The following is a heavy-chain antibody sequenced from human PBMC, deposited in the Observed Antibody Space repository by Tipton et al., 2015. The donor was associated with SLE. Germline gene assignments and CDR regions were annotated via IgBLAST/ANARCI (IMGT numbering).Heavy chain of an antibody. CDR2: INHSGST. CDR1: GGSFSGYY. CDR3: ARGRRDSSWYADY. D-gene: IGHD6-13*01. J-gene: IGHJ4*02. Sequence: LRLSCAVYGGSFSGYYWSWIRQPPGKGLEWIGEINHSGSTNYNPSLKSRVTISVDTSKNQFSLKLSSVTAADTAVYYCARGRRDSSWYADYWGQGTLVTVSS. V-gene: IGHV4-34*01.